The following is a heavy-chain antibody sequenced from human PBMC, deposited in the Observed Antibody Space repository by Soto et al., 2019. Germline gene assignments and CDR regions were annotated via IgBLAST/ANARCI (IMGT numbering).Heavy chain of an antibody. J-gene: IGHJ5*02. CDR1: GYTFTSYG. Sequence: QVQLVQSGAEVKKPGASVKVSCKASGYTFTSYGISWVRQAPGQGLEWMGWISAYNGNTNYAQKLQGRDTMTADTYKSNAYVTMKSLRSDDTAVYYCEREVGYGHYVYWFDPWGQVNLVAVS. D-gene: IGHD4-17*01. CDR3: EREVGYGHYVYWFDP. V-gene: IGHV1-18*01. CDR2: ISAYNGNT.